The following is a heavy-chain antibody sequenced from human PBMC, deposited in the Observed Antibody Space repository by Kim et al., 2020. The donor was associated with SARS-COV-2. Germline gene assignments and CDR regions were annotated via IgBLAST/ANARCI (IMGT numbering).Heavy chain of an antibody. CDR1: GFSFSTFE. CDR3: AKGSLFDW. V-gene: IGHV3-23*01. Sequence: GGSLRLSCAASGFSFSTFEMSWGRQAPGKGLEWVSTISPKGAQTHYADSVKGRFTISRDDSQNTLYLQMNSLRVEDTATYFCAKGSLFDWWGQGTLVTVSS. D-gene: IGHD1-26*01. J-gene: IGHJ4*02. CDR2: ISPKGAQT.